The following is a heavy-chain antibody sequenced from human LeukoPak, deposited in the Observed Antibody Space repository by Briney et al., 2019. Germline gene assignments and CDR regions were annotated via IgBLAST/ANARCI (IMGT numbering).Heavy chain of an antibody. J-gene: IGHJ4*02. CDR3: ARVPPLPNYDFWSGYPPGYFDY. V-gene: IGHV4-38-2*02. CDR2: IYHSGST. D-gene: IGHD3-3*01. CDR1: GYSISSGYY. Sequence: PSETLSLTCTVSGYSISSGYYWDWIRQPPGKGLEWIGSIYHSGSTYYNPSLKSRVTISVDTSKNQFSLKLSSVTAADTAVYYCARVPPLPNYDFWSGYPPGYFDYWGQGTLVTVSS.